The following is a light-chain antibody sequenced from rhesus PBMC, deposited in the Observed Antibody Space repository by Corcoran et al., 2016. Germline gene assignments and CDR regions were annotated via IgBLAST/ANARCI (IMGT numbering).Light chain of an antibody. V-gene: IGKV1-59*02. CDR3: QKCDSAPFT. J-gene: IGKJ3*01. CDR2: AAT. CDR1: QSIGSN. Sequence: AIQMTQSPSSLSASVGDTVTITCRASQSIGSNLAWYQQKPGKVPKLLILAATTLQSEVPSRFSGSGYGTDFTLTISSLQPEDFATYDCQKCDSAPFTFGPGTRLDVK.